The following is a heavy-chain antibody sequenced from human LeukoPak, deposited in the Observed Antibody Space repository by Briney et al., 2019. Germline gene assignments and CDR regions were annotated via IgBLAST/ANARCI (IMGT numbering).Heavy chain of an antibody. V-gene: IGHV3-11*03. J-gene: IGHJ4*02. CDR3: AIISGSIASYD. CDR2: ISSSTYT. D-gene: IGHD1-26*01. Sequence: PGGSLRLSCAACGFTFRDYYMRWIGQAPGKGLEWVSYISSSTYTNYVDSVKGRFTISRDNAKNSMYLQMNSLRAEDTAGYYWAIISGSIASYDGGQGTLVTVSS. CDR1: GFTFRDYY.